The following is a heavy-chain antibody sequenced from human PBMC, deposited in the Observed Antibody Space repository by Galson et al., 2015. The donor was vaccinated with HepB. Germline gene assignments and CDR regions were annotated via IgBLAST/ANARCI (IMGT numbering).Heavy chain of an antibody. CDR2: ISSNGGST. J-gene: IGHJ4*02. Sequence: SLRLSCAASGFTFSSYAMHWVRQAPGKGLEYVSAISSNGGSTYYANSVKGRFTISRDNSKNTLYLQMGSLRAEDMAVYYCAYSSGYYFDYWGREPWSPSPQ. V-gene: IGHV3-64*01. CDR1: GFTFSSYA. D-gene: IGHD3-22*01. CDR3: AYSSGYYFDY.